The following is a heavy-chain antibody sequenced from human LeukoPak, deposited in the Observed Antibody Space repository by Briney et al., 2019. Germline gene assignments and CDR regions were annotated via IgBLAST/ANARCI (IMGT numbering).Heavy chain of an antibody. CDR2: IYPGDSDT. CDR3: ARPTRYCTNGVCLDDAFDI. V-gene: IGHV5-51*01. Sequence: GESLKTSCMGSGYSFTSYWIGWVRQMPGKGLEWMGIIYPGDSDTRYSPSFQGQVTISADKSISTAYLQWSSLKASDTAMYYCARPTRYCTNGVCLDDAFDIWGQGTMVTVSS. J-gene: IGHJ3*02. CDR1: GYSFTSYW. D-gene: IGHD2-8*01.